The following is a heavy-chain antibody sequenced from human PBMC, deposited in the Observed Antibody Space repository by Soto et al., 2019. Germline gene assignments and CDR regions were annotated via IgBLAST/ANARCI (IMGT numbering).Heavy chain of an antibody. J-gene: IGHJ6*02. CDR2: SIPIFGTA. CDR1: GGTFNNYP. CDR3: ARGRGYSGDDHYYYFDMDV. Sequence: SVKVSCKASGGTFNNYPNTWVRQAPGEGLEWMGGSIPIFGTANYAQKFQGRVTISVDESTSTAYMELSSLRSEDTAVYYCARGRGYSGDDHYYYFDMDVWGQGTTVTVSS. D-gene: IGHD5-12*01. V-gene: IGHV1-69*13.